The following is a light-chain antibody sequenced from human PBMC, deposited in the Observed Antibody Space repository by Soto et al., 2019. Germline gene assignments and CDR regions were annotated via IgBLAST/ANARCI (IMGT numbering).Light chain of an antibody. CDR3: HQYNNWPGT. V-gene: IGKV3-15*01. CDR1: HSVSSN. J-gene: IGKJ1*01. CDR2: GAS. Sequence: EIVMTQSPATLSVSPVERATLSCRASHSVSSNLAWYQQKPGQAPRLHIYGASTRATGIPARFSGSGSGTEFTLTISSLQSEDFAVYYCHQYNNWPGTFGQGTKVEIK.